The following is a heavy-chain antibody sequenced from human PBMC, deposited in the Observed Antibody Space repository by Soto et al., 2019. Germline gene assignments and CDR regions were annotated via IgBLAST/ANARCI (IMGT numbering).Heavy chain of an antibody. Sequence: QVQLVQSGAEVKKPGSSVKVSCKASGGTFSSYTISWVRQAPGLGLEWKGRIIPMLGIANYAQKFQGRVTITADKSTSTAYMELSSLRSEDTAVYYCARGAWFGENYGMDVWGQGTTVTVSS. D-gene: IGHD3-10*01. J-gene: IGHJ6*02. CDR2: IIPMLGIA. CDR3: ARGAWFGENYGMDV. V-gene: IGHV1-69*02. CDR1: GGTFSSYT.